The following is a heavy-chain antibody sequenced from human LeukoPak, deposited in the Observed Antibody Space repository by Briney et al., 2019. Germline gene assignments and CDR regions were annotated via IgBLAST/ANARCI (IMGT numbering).Heavy chain of an antibody. CDR3: AREGGFYRPLDY. V-gene: IGHV4-4*02. Sequence: SETLSLTCGVSGGSVSSTNWWTWIRQPPGKGLEWIGEVHLDGRTNFNLSLKSRLTMSVDLSENHVSLKLTSGTAADAAVYYCAREGGFYRPLDYSGQGTVVTVSS. D-gene: IGHD6-25*01. J-gene: IGHJ4*02. CDR1: GGSVSSTNW. CDR2: VHLDGRT.